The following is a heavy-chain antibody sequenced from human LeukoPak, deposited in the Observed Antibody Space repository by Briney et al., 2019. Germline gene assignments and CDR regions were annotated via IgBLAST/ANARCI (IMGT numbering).Heavy chain of an antibody. V-gene: IGHV3-21*01. Sequence: PGGSLRLSCAASGFYFSSYSMNWVRQAPGKGLEWVSSINPGSTYMYYADSVKGRFTISRDNAKNSLHLQMYSLRAEDTAVYFCARVEATTGRNYHYYYMDVWGKGTTVTVSS. CDR2: INPGSTYM. D-gene: IGHD1-1*01. CDR1: GFYFSSYS. J-gene: IGHJ6*03. CDR3: ARVEATTGRNYHYYYMDV.